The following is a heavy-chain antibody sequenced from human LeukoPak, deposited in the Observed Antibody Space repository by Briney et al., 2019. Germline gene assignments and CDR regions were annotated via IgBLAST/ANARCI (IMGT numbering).Heavy chain of an antibody. CDR1: GYSFTSYW. V-gene: IGHV5-51*03. D-gene: IGHD6-13*01. J-gene: IGHJ5*01. CDR3: ARSGPGIAAGNWFDP. Sequence: GESWKISCKGSGYSFTSYWIGWVRQMPGKGLEWMGIIYPGDSDTRYSPSFQGQVTISADKSISTAYLQWSSLKASDTAMYYCARSGPGIAAGNWFDPWGQPTLPTVSS. CDR2: IYPGDSDT.